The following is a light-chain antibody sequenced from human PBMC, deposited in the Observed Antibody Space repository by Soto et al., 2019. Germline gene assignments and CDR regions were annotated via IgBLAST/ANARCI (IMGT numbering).Light chain of an antibody. CDR3: TSYAGSNNLV. Sequence: QSVLTQPPSASGSPGQSVTISCTGTSSDVGGYKYVSWYQQRPGKVPKVMIYEVNKRPSGVPDRFSGSKSGNTASLTVSGLQAEDEADYYCTSYAGSNNLVFGGGTKLTVL. CDR1: SSDVGGYKY. J-gene: IGLJ2*01. V-gene: IGLV2-8*01. CDR2: EVN.